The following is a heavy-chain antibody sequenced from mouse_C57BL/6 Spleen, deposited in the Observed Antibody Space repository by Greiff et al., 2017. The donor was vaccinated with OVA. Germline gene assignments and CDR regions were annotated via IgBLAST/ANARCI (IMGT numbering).Heavy chain of an antibody. CDR2: ISSGSSTI. V-gene: IGHV5-17*01. J-gene: IGHJ4*01. CDR3: ARRATVVAVYYAMDY. D-gene: IGHD1-1*01. CDR1: GFTFSDYG. Sequence: DVQLVESGGGLVKPGGSLKLSCAASGFTFSDYGMHWVRQAPEKGLEWVAYISSGSSTIYYADTVKGRFTISRDNAKNTLFLQMTSLRSEDTAMYYCARRATVVAVYYAMDYWGQGTSVTVSS.